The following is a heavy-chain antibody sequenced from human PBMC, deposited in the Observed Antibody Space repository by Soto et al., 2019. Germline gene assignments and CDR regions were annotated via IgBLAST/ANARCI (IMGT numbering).Heavy chain of an antibody. CDR2: ISHNSDSF. D-gene: IGHD2-8*01. CDR1: GFSFGDYY. V-gene: IGHV3-11*01. J-gene: IGHJ4*02. Sequence: QVQLVESGGGLVKPGESLRVSCTASGFSFGDYYMSWIRQAPGKGLEWISYISHNSDSFYYADSVKGRFTVSRDNSKKSLFLQRDNLRAEDTAVYYCAREDLCTTGTCLLLRRKTNYFDYWGPGTQVTVSS. CDR3: AREDLCTTGTCLLLRRKTNYFDY.